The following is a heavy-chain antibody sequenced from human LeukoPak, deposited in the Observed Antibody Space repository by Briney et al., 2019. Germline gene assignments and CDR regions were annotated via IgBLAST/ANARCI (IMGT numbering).Heavy chain of an antibody. CDR2: INHSGST. CDR3: ASGQDYYDGSGPGDY. J-gene: IGHJ4*02. CDR1: GGSFSGDY. V-gene: IGHV4-34*01. Sequence: SETLSLTCAVYGGSFSGDYWSWSRQPPGKGLEWIGEINHSGSTNYSPSLKSRVTISVDTSKNQFSLKLSSVTAADTAVYYCASGQDYYDGSGPGDYWGQGTLVTVSS. D-gene: IGHD3-22*01.